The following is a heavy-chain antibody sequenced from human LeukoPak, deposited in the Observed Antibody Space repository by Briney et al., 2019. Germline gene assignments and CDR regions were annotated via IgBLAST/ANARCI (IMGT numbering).Heavy chain of an antibody. V-gene: IGHV3-23*01. CDR2: ISGSGGRT. CDR3: AKGPMIVVVIAYIDY. CDR1: GFTFSSYA. J-gene: IGHJ4*02. D-gene: IGHD3-22*01. Sequence: GGSLRLSCAASGFTFSSYAMSWVRQAPGKGLEWVSAISGSGGRTYYADSVKGRFTISRDNSKNTLYLQMKSLRAEDTAVYYCAKGPMIVVVIAYIDYWGQGTLVTVSS.